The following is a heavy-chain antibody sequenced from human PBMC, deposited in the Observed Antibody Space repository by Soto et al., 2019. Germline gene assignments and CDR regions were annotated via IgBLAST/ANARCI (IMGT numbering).Heavy chain of an antibody. CDR1: GFTLLRYT. J-gene: IGHJ4*02. CDR2: ISSSSSYI. Sequence: LRXYFAPSGFTLLRYTMNWVGQAPGKGLEWVSSISSSSSYIYYADSVKGRFTISRDNAKNSLYLQMNSLRAEDTVVYYCPREKIAAAGSDYWGRGTLVTVSS. CDR3: PREKIAAAGSDY. D-gene: IGHD6-13*01. V-gene: IGHV3-21*01.